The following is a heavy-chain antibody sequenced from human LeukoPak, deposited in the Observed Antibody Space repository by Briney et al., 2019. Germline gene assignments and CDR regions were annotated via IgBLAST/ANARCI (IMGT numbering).Heavy chain of an antibody. CDR3: ARQSDDLGYFQH. CDR1: GGSLSSYY. CDR2: IYYRGRT. D-gene: IGHD3-16*01. J-gene: IGHJ1*01. V-gene: IGHV4-59*08. Sequence: SETLSLTCTVSGGSLSSYYWSWIRQPPGKGLEWIGYIYYRGRTKYNPSLQSRVTISVDTSRNQFSLRLSTVTAADTAVYYCARQSDDLGYFQHWGQGTLVTVSS.